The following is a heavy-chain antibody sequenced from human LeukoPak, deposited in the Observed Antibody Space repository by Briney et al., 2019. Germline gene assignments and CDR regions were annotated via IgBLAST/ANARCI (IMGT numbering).Heavy chain of an antibody. CDR1: GGSINSGTFY. Sequence: PSETLSLTCTVSGGSINSGTFYWGWIRQPPGKGLEWIGSMYYDGSSYYNPSLKSRVTTSVDTSKNQFSLKLTSVTAADKAVYFCARRSDSGSDDGEDYFDYSGQGTLVTVSS. J-gene: IGHJ4*02. CDR2: MYYDGSS. D-gene: IGHD1-26*01. V-gene: IGHV4-39*01. CDR3: ARRSDSGSDDGEDYFDY.